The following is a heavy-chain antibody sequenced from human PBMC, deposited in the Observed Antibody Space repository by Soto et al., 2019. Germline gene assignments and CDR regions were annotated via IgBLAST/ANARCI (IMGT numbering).Heavy chain of an antibody. CDR3: AERGGTHWYTIDY. V-gene: IGHV3-30*18. CDR1: GFIFRNYG. CDR2: ISYDGNTE. J-gene: IGHJ4*02. Sequence: QVQLVESGGGVVQPGRSLRLSCAASGFIFRNYGMHWVRQAPGKGLEWVAVISYDGNTEYYEDSVKGRFTVSRDNSKNTLYLQMNSLRVEDTALYYCAERGGTHWYTIDYWGQGTLVTVSS. D-gene: IGHD3-10*01.